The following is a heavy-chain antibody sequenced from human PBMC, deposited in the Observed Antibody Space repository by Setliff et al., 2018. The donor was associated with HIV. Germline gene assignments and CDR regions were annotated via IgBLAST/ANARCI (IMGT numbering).Heavy chain of an antibody. Sequence: VKVSCKASGGTFRSNAISWVRQAPGQGLEWMGGTIPMLGTADHAEKFQDRVTITADESMRTVYMELSSLRSEDTAVYYCATVDRGSYYRWYFALWGRGTLVTVSS. CDR2: TIPMLGTA. D-gene: IGHD1-26*01. V-gene: IGHV1-69*01. J-gene: IGHJ2*01. CDR1: GGTFRSNA. CDR3: ATVDRGSYYRWYFAL.